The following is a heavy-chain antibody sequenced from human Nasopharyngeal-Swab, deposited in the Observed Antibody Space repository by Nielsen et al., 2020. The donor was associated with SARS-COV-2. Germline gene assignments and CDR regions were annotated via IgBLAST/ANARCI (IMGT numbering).Heavy chain of an antibody. J-gene: IGHJ5*02. CDR2: ISAYNGNT. Sequence: ASVKVSCKASGYTFTSYGISWVRQAPGQGLEWMGWISAYNGNTNYAQKLQGRVTITRDTSISTVYMELSSLRSEDTAVYYCARDYGGNSGWFDPWGQGTLVTVSS. CDR3: ARDYGGNSGWFDP. CDR1: GYTFTSYG. D-gene: IGHD4-23*01. V-gene: IGHV1-18*01.